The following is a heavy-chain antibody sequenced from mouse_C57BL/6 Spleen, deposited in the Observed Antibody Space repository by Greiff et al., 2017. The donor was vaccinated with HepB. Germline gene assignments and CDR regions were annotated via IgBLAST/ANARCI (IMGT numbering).Heavy chain of an antibody. CDR1: GFTFSSYT. Sequence: EVKLVESGGGLVKPGGSLKLSCAASGFTFSSYTMSWVRQTPEKRLEWVATISGGGGNTYYPDSVKGRFTISRDNAKNTLYLQMSSLRSEDTALYYCARSYDSLMAMDYWGQGTSVTVSS. CDR2: ISGGGGNT. D-gene: IGHD2-4*01. V-gene: IGHV5-9*01. CDR3: ARSYDSLMAMDY. J-gene: IGHJ4*01.